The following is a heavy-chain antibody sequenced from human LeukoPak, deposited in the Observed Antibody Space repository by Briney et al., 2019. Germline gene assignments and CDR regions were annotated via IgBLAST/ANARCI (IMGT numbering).Heavy chain of an antibody. CDR2: IIPIFGTA. D-gene: IGHD5-24*01. Sequence: SVKVSCKASGGTFSSYAISWVRQAPGQGLEWMGGIIPIFGTANYAQKFQGRVTITADKSTSTAYMELSSLRSEDTAVYYCARARTMATIGYWYFDLWGRGTLVTVSS. CDR1: GGTFSSYA. J-gene: IGHJ2*01. CDR3: ARARTMATIGYWYFDL. V-gene: IGHV1-69*06.